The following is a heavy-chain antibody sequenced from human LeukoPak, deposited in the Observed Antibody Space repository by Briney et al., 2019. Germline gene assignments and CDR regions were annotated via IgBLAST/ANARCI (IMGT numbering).Heavy chain of an antibody. J-gene: IGHJ6*03. CDR2: ISSSSSYI. CDR1: GFTFGSYS. CDR3: ARVVVSATHSHYYYMDV. Sequence: GGSLRLSCAASGFTFGSYSMNWVRQAPGKGLEWVSSISSSSSYIYYADSVKGRFTISRDNAKNSLYLQMNSLRAEDTAVYYCARVVVSATHSHYYYMDVWGKGTTVTVSS. V-gene: IGHV3-21*04. D-gene: IGHD2-15*01.